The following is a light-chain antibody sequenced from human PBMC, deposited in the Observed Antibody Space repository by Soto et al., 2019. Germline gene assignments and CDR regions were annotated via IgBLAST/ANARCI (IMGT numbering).Light chain of an antibody. J-gene: IGLJ3*02. CDR1: SGSIASSY. V-gene: IGLV6-57*03. CDR2: EDN. CDR3: QSYDTNNPWV. Sequence: LTQPNSVSESPGKTITISCTRSSGSIASSYVQWYQQRPGSAPTTVIYEDNQRPSGVPDRFSGSIDSSSNSASLTISGLKTEDEADYYCQSYDTNNPWVFGGGTKVTVL.